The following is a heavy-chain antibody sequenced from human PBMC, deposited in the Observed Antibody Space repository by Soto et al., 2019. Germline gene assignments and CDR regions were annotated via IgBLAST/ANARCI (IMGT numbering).Heavy chain of an antibody. D-gene: IGHD3-16*01. CDR1: GCTLSNAW. CDR3: TSVHWGKLDY. CDR2: IQNKADGWAT. Sequence: EVQLVESGGGLVEPGGSLRLSCAASGCTLSNAWMSWVRQAPGKGLEWVGRIQNKADGWATIYAAPVRGRFTITREDSKNTLDLPMSSLKTEDTAMYYCTSVHWGKLDYWGQGTLATVSS. J-gene: IGHJ4*02. V-gene: IGHV3-15*06.